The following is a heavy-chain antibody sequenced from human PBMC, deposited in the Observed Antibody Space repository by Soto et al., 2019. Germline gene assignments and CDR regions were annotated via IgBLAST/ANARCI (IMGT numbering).Heavy chain of an antibody. V-gene: IGHV3-21*06. J-gene: IGHJ3*01. Sequence: EVQLLESGGGLVNPGGSLRLSCAGSGFTFGSYSMNWVRQAPGKGLEWVSSISSNTSATFYAGSVEGRFTISRDNAKNSLFLQINSLRAEDTAVYYCAREDTEAFDVWGQGTVVAVSS. CDR3: AREDTEAFDV. CDR1: GFTFGSYS. CDR2: ISSNTSAT.